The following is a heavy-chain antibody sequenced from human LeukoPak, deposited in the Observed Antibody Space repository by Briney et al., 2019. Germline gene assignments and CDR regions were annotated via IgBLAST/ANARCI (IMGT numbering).Heavy chain of an antibody. CDR2: IYTSGSS. D-gene: IGHD3-22*01. CDR3: ARAIRYDSNGYYFSPEEYFQH. V-gene: IGHV4-61*02. CDR1: GGSLSSGSYY. J-gene: IGHJ1*01. Sequence: SQTLSLTCTVSGGSLSSGSYYWSWIRQPAGKGLDWIGRIYTSGSSHYNPSLKSRATISVHPSKNQFSLKLSSVTAPGTAVYYCARAIRYDSNGYYFSPEEYFQHWGQGTLVTVSS.